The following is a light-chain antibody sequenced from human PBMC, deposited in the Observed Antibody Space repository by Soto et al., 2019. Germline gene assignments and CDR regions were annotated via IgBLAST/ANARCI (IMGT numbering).Light chain of an antibody. CDR1: QSVSSSY. CDR3: QQYDSSPST. J-gene: IGKJ2*02. Sequence: EIVLTQSPGTLSLSPGERATLSCRASQSVSSSYLAWYQQKPGQAPRLLIYGASSRATGIPDRFSGSGSGTDFTLIISRLEPEDFAVYFCQQYDSSPSTFGQGTKVEI. V-gene: IGKV3-20*01. CDR2: GAS.